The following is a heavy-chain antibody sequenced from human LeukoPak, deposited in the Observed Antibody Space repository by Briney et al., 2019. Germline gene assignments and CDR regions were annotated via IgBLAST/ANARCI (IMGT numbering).Heavy chain of an antibody. J-gene: IGHJ5*02. CDR2: IYYSGST. CDR3: ARHGATVTTRNHNWFDP. Sequence: SETLSLTCTVSGVSISSSNSYWGWVRQPPGKGLEWIGSIYYSGSTYYNPSLKSRVTISVDTSKNQFSLKLSSVTAADTAVYYCARHGATVTTRNHNWFDPWGQGTLVTVSS. V-gene: IGHV4-39*01. CDR1: GVSISSSNSY. D-gene: IGHD4-17*01.